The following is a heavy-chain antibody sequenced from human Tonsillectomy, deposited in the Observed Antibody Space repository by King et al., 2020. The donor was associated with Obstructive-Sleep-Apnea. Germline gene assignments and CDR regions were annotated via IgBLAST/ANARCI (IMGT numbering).Heavy chain of an antibody. V-gene: IGHV5-51*01. CDR2: IYPGDSDT. J-gene: IGHJ5*02. Sequence: QLVQSGAEVKKPGESLKISCKGSGYSFTSYWIGWVRQMPGKGLEWMGIIYPGDSDTRYSPSFQGQVTISADKSIRAPYLQWSRLKASDTAMYYCARRRSYRENWFDPWGQGTLVTVSS. CDR1: GYSFTSYW. CDR3: ARRRSYRENWFDP. D-gene: IGHD4-11*01.